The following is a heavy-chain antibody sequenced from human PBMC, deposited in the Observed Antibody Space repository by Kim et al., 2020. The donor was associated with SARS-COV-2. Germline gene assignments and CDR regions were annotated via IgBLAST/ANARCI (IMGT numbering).Heavy chain of an antibody. J-gene: IGHJ6*02. Sequence: SVKGRFTISRDNSKNTLYLQMNSLRAEDTAVYYCAKDGGFGELSLYGMDVWGQGTTVTVSS. CDR3: AKDGGFGELSLYGMDV. V-gene: IGHV3-23*01. D-gene: IGHD3-10*01.